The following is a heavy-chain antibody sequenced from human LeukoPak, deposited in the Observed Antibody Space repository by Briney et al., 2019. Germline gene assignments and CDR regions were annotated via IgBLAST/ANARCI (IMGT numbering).Heavy chain of an antibody. CDR2: INHSGST. V-gene: IGHV4-34*01. CDR3: ARITRALHPTDV. Sequence: SETLSLTCAVYGGSFSGYYWSWIRQPPGKGLEWIGEINHSGSTNYNPSLKSRVTISLDTSKNQFSLKLSSVTAADTAVYYCARITRALHPTDVWGKGTTVTVSS. D-gene: IGHD1-26*01. J-gene: IGHJ6*04. CDR1: GGSFSGYY.